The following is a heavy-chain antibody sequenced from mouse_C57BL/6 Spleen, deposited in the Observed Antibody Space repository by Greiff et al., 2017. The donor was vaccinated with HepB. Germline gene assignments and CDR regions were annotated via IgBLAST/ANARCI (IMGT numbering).Heavy chain of an antibody. D-gene: IGHD3-2*02. CDR3: ARGLSGYYAMDY. J-gene: IGHJ4*01. Sequence: VQLQQPGAELVRPGTSVKLSCKASGYTFTSYWMHWVKQRPGQGLEWIGVIDPSDSYTNYNQKFKGKATLTVDTSSSTAYMQLSSLTSEDSAVYYCARGLSGYYAMDYWGQGTSVTVSS. CDR1: GYTFTSYW. V-gene: IGHV1-59*01. CDR2: IDPSDSYT.